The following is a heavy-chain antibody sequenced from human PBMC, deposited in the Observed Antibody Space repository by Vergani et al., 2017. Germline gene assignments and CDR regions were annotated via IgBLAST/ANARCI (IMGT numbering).Heavy chain of an antibody. D-gene: IGHD3-3*01. J-gene: IGHJ5*02. Sequence: QVQLVESGGGVVQPGRSLRLSCAASGFTFSTYGMHWVRQAPGKGLEWVAVIWYDGSKKYYGDSVKGRFTISRDNSKNTLYLQMNSLSAEDTAVYYCARDGDFWSAYFSSTNWFDPWGQGNLVTVSS. V-gene: IGHV3-33*01. CDR2: IWYDGSKK. CDR1: GFTFSTYG. CDR3: ARDGDFWSAYFSSTNWFDP.